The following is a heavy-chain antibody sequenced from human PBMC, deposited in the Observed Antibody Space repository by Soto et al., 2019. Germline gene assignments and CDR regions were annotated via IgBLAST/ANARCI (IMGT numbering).Heavy chain of an antibody. CDR2: ISGSGGST. CDR3: ARRGSGSYYDY. V-gene: IGHV3-23*01. CDR1: GFTFSSYA. Sequence: EVQLLESGGGLVQPGGSLRLSCAASGFTFSSYAMRWVRQAPVKGLEWVSAISGSGGSTYYADSVKGRFTISRDNSKNRLYLQMNSLRAEDTAVYSCARRGSGSYYDYWGQGTLVTVSS. J-gene: IGHJ4*02. D-gene: IGHD1-26*01.